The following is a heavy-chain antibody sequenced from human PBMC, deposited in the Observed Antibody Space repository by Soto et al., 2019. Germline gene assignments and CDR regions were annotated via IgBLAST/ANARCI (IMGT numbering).Heavy chain of an antibody. CDR2: ISSSSSYI. D-gene: IGHD2-15*01. CDR3: ASGPSGAYDY. Sequence: EVQLVESGGGLVKPGGSLRLSCAASGFTFSSYSMNWVRQAPGKGLEWVSSISSSSSYIYYADSVKGRFTISRDNAKNSLYLQMNSLRAEDTAVYYCASGPSGAYDYWGKGTLVTVSS. V-gene: IGHV3-21*01. J-gene: IGHJ4*02. CDR1: GFTFSSYS.